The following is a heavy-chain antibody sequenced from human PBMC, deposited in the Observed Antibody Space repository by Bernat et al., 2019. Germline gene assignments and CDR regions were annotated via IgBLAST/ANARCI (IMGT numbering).Heavy chain of an antibody. V-gene: IGHV4-61*02. CDR2: IYTSGST. CDR1: GGSISSGSYY. CDR3: AREYTVTTLDSENQNN. Sequence: QVQLQESGPGLVKPSQTLSLTCTVSGGSISSGSYYWSWIRQPAGKGLEWIGRIYTSGSTNYNPSLKSRVTISVDTSKNQCSLKLSSVTAADTAVYYCAREYTVTTLDSENQNNWGQGTLVTVSS. J-gene: IGHJ4*02. D-gene: IGHD4-17*01.